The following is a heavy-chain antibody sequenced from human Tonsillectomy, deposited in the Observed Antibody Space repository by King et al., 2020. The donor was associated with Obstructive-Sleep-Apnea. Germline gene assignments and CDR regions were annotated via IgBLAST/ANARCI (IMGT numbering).Heavy chain of an antibody. CDR2: IRYDGSNK. CDR3: AKVQTSYSSGWSFFDY. CDR1: GFTFSSYG. J-gene: IGHJ4*02. Sequence: VQLVESGGGVVQPGGSLRLSCAASGFTFSSYGMHWVRQAPGKGLAWVAFIRYDGSNKYYADSVKGRFTISRDNSKNTLYLQMNSLRAEDTAVYYCAKVQTSYSSGWSFFDYWGQGTLVTVSS. V-gene: IGHV3-30*02. D-gene: IGHD6-19*01.